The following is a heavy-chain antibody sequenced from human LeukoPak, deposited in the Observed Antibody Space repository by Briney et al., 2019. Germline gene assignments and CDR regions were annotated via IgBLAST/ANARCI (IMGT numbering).Heavy chain of an antibody. CDR3: ARDYADYVGYFFFDY. Sequence: GGSLRLSCAASGFTFNNCAMTWVRQAPGKGLEWVSSISGGGETTYYADSAKGRFTISRDNSQNTLYLQMNSLRAEDTAVYYCARDYADYVGYFFFDYWGQGTLVTVSS. J-gene: IGHJ4*02. D-gene: IGHD4-17*01. V-gene: IGHV3-23*01. CDR1: GFTFNNCA. CDR2: ISGGGETT.